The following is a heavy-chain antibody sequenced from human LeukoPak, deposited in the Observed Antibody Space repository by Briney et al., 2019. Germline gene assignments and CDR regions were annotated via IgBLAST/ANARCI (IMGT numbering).Heavy chain of an antibody. J-gene: IGHJ4*02. D-gene: IGHD3-9*01. V-gene: IGHV3-72*01. CDR1: GFTFSDHY. Sequence: PGGSLRLSCAASGFTFSDHYMDWVRQAPGKGLEWVCRTRNKANSYTTDYAASVKGRFTISRDDSKNSLYLQMNSLKTEDTAVYYCARDYYDILTGYHTYDFWGQGTLVTVSS. CDR2: TRNKANSYTT. CDR3: ARDYYDILTGYHTYDF.